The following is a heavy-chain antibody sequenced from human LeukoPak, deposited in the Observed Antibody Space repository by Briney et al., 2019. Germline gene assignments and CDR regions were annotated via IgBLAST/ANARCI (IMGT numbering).Heavy chain of an antibody. Sequence: VKVSCKASGYTFTDYYIHWVRQAPGQGLEWMGWINPNGGTNYGQKFQGRVTMTRDTSISIVYMEVSRLRSDDTAVYYCARGPSDSSGYYYEGDAFDIWGQGTVVTVSS. CDR1: GYTFTDYY. D-gene: IGHD3-22*01. J-gene: IGHJ3*02. CDR3: ARGPSDSSGYYYEGDAFDI. CDR2: INPNGGT. V-gene: IGHV1-2*02.